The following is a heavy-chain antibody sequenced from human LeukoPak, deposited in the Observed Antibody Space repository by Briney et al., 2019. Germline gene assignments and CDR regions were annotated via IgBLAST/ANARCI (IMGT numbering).Heavy chain of an antibody. J-gene: IGHJ4*02. V-gene: IGHV3-53*01. Sequence: GGSLRLSCAASGFTFTNYAMSWVRQAPGKGLEWVSLIYGGGSTYYADSVKGRFTISRDNSKNTLYLQMNSLRAEDTAVHYCARRGDGGRSFDYWGQGTLVTVSS. D-gene: IGHD4-23*01. CDR1: GFTFTNYA. CDR2: IYGGGST. CDR3: ARRGDGGRSFDY.